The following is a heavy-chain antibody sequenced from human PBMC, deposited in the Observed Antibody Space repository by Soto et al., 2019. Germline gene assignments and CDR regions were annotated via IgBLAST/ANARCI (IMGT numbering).Heavy chain of an antibody. CDR2: IMPGRSHI. CDR3: AIEKVGATFVNVFDI. Sequence: GGSLRLSCAASGFSFSIYSMNWVRQAPGKGLEGVSYIMPGRSHIFYADSVKCRFTISSDNAKNSLYLQMNSLITEDKAVYYYAIEKVGATFVNVFDIWGLGTMVSVSS. V-gene: IGHV3-48*01. CDR1: GFSFSIYS. J-gene: IGHJ3*02. D-gene: IGHD1-26*01.